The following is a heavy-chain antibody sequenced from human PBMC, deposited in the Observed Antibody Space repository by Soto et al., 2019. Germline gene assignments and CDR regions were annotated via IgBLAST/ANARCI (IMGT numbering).Heavy chain of an antibody. J-gene: IGHJ6*02. Sequence: QVQLVQSGAEVKKPGSSVKGSCKASGGTFSSYTISWVRQAPGQGLEWMGRIIPILGIPNYAQKFQGRVTITADKSTSTAYMELSSLRSEDTAVYYCARFRGSYGMDVWGQGTTVTVSS. D-gene: IGHD3-10*01. V-gene: IGHV1-69*02. CDR2: IIPILGIP. CDR3: ARFRGSYGMDV. CDR1: GGTFSSYT.